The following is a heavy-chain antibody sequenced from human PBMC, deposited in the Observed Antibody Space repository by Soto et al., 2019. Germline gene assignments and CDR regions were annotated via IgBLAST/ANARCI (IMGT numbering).Heavy chain of an antibody. V-gene: IGHV3-23*01. Sequence: PGGSLRLSCATSGLTFSNYAMSWVRQAPGGGLEWVSSMSGSSSTTYYADSVRGRFTISRDRSKNTLYPQMSSLRAEDTALYYCAKNQERELPRVIDFWGQGTLVTVSS. CDR1: GLTFSNYA. CDR2: MSGSSSTT. CDR3: AKNQERELPRVIDF. J-gene: IGHJ4*02. D-gene: IGHD1-7*01.